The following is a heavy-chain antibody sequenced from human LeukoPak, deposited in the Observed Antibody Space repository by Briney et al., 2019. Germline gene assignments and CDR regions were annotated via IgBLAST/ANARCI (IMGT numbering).Heavy chain of an antibody. V-gene: IGHV3-30*18. CDR1: GFTFSSYG. CDR3: AKDCSGGSCMDY. Sequence: GRSLRLSCAASGFTFSSYGMHWVRQAPGKGLGWVAVISYDGSNKYYADSVKGRFTISRDNSKNTLYLQMNSLRAEDTAVYYCAKDCSGGSCMDYWGQGTLVTVSS. CDR2: ISYDGSNK. J-gene: IGHJ4*02. D-gene: IGHD2-15*01.